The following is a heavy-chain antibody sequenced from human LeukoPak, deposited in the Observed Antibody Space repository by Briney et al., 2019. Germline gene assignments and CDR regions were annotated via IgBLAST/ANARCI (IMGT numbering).Heavy chain of an antibody. V-gene: IGHV1-2*02. D-gene: IGHD3-22*01. J-gene: IGHJ3*02. CDR2: INPNSGGT. CDR1: GYTFTGYY. CDR3: ARSLYYYDSSGLHDAFDI. Sequence: ASVKVSCKASGYTFTGYYMHWVRQAPGQGLEWMGWINPNSGGTNYAQKFQGRVTMTRDTSISTAYMELSRLRSDDTAVYYYARSLYYYDSSGLHDAFDIWGQGTMVTVSS.